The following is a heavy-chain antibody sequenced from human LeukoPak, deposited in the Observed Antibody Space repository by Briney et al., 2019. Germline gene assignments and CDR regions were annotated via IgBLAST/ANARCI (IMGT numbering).Heavy chain of an antibody. Sequence: GGSLRLSCAASGFTFSTYAMGWVRQAPGKGLEWVSSISGNSISIYHADSVKGRFTISRDNSKNTLYLQMNSLRAEDTALYYCARRAVGIGSPREFDYWGQGAQVTVSS. D-gene: IGHD2-15*01. CDR2: ISGNSISI. J-gene: IGHJ4*02. V-gene: IGHV3-23*01. CDR1: GFTFSTYA. CDR3: ARRAVGIGSPREFDY.